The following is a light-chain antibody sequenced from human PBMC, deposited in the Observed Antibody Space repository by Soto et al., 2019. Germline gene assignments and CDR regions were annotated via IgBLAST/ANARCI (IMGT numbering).Light chain of an antibody. CDR1: QSVSSY. V-gene: IGKV3-11*01. CDR3: QQYNTWRSIT. CDR2: DAS. J-gene: IGKJ5*01. Sequence: EIVLTQSPATLSLSPGERATLSCRASQSVSSYFAWYQQIPGQAPRLLIYDASNRATGIPARFSGSGSGTDFTLTISSLPSEDFAVYYCQQYNTWRSITFGQGTRLDIK.